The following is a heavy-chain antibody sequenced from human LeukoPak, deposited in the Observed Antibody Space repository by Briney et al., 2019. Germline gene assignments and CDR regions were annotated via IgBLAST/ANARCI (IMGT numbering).Heavy chain of an antibody. CDR3: VRTSGWYSSWFDP. CDR1: GYTFTRYW. Sequence: GESLKISCKGSGYTFTRYWIGWVRQMPGKGLEWMGIIYPGDSDTRYCPSFQGQVTISADKSITTAYMQWSSLKASDTAIYYCVRTSGWYSSWFDPWGQGTPVTVSS. CDR2: IYPGDSDT. D-gene: IGHD6-19*01. J-gene: IGHJ5*02. V-gene: IGHV5-51*01.